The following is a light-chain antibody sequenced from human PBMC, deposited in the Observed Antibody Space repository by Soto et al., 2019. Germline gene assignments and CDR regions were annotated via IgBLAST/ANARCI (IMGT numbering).Light chain of an antibody. Sequence: EIVLTQSPGTLSLSPGERATLSCRASQSVSSSYLAWYQQKPGQAPRLLIYGASSRATGIPDRFSGSGSGTDFTLTISRLEPEDFAVYYSKQYGSSPWTFGQRTKVDIK. CDR3: KQYGSSPWT. CDR1: QSVSSSY. V-gene: IGKV3-20*01. CDR2: GAS. J-gene: IGKJ1*01.